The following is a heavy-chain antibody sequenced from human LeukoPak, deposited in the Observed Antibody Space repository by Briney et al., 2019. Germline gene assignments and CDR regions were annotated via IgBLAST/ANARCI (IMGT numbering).Heavy chain of an antibody. CDR2: ISGSAGST. J-gene: IGHJ5*01. CDR3: ASDRNSNNWFFY. V-gene: IGHV3-23*01. Sequence: PGGSLRLSCVASGFTFSTYAMGWVRQAPGKGLEWVSTISGSAGSTDYADSVKGRFTISRDSSKNTLYLQMNTLRAEDTAVYYCASDRNSNNWFFYWGQGTLVTASS. CDR1: GFTFSTYA. D-gene: IGHD6-13*01.